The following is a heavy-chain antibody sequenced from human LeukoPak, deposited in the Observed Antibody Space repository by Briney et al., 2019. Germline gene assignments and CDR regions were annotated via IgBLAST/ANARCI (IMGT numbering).Heavy chain of an antibody. CDR2: ISYDGSNE. J-gene: IGHJ3*02. Sequence: GGSLRLSCAASGFTFSAYAVHWVRQAPGKGLEWVAVISYDGSNENYADSVKGRFTISRDNSKNTLYLQMTSLRAEDTAVYYCARDVGRRGAFDIWGQGTMVTVSS. D-gene: IGHD2-15*01. V-gene: IGHV3-30*04. CDR3: ARDVGRRGAFDI. CDR1: GFTFSAYA.